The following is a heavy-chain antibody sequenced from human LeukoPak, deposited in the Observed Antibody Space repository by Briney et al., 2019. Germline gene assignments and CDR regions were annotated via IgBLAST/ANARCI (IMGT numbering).Heavy chain of an antibody. V-gene: IGHV5-51*01. D-gene: IGHD3-22*01. CDR3: ARTNYYETSGWASGLSPFDM. Sequence: GESLKISCKGSGNNFSTHWIAWVRQTPGKGLEWIGVIYPVDSDTRYSPTFQGQVTISVDKSTSTAYLQWSSLKASDTAIYYCARTNYYETSGWASGLSPFDMWGRGTRVTVSS. CDR1: GNNFSTHW. J-gene: IGHJ3*02. CDR2: IYPVDSDT.